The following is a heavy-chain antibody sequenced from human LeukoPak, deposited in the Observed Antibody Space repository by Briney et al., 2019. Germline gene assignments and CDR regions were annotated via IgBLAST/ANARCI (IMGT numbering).Heavy chain of an antibody. J-gene: IGHJ4*02. Sequence: GGSLRLSCVASGFTFSNYSMNWVRQAPGKGLEWLSYISSLGNTMYYANSVKGRFTISRDKAKNSLYLQMNSLGDEDTAVYYCARHYNSWFYDYWGQGTLVTVSS. V-gene: IGHV3-48*02. CDR1: GFTFSNYS. D-gene: IGHD6-13*01. CDR3: ARHYNSWFYDY. CDR2: ISSLGNTM.